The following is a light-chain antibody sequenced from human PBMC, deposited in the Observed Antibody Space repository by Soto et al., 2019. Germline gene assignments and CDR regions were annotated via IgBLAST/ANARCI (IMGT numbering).Light chain of an antibody. CDR3: ATWDDSLIGSV. CDR1: SSNIESNT. CDR2: GND. V-gene: IGLV1-44*01. J-gene: IGLJ1*01. Sequence: QSVLTQPPSASGTPGQRVTISCSGSSSNIESNTVNWYQQFPGTAPKLLIYGNDQRPSGVPDRFSGSKSGTSASLAISGLQSEDEADYYCATWDDSLIGSVFGTGTKLTVL.